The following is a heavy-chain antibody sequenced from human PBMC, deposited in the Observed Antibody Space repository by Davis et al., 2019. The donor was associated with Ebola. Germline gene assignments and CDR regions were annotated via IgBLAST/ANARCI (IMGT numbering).Heavy chain of an antibody. CDR3: ARAFIVMDAFDI. CDR2: IYYSGST. J-gene: IGHJ3*02. CDR1: GGSISSHY. V-gene: IGHV4-59*11. Sequence: PSETLSLTCTVSGGSISSHYWSWIRQPPGKGLEWIGYIYYSGSTNYNPSLKSRVTISVDTSKNQFSLKLSSVTAADTAVYYCARAFIVMDAFDIWGQGTMVTVSS. D-gene: IGHD2-21*01.